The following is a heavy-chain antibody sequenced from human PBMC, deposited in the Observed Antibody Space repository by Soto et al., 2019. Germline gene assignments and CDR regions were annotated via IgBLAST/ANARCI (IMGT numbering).Heavy chain of an antibody. J-gene: IGHJ4*02. V-gene: IGHV4-59*01. CDR2: VYYSGST. D-gene: IGHD4-17*01. Sequence: QVQLQESGPGLVKPSETLSLTCTVSGGSITSYYWSWIRQPPGKGLEWIGYVYYSGSTNYNPSLKRRVTISVDMSKNEFSLKLRSVTAADTAVYFCARGTTGDYWGQGTLVTVSS. CDR3: ARGTTGDY. CDR1: GGSITSYY.